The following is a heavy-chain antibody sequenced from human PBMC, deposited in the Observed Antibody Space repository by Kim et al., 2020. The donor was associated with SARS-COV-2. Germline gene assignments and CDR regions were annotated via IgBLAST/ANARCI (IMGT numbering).Heavy chain of an antibody. CDR3: ARSYYDSSGYFYVPFDN. V-gene: IGHV4-59*13. J-gene: IGHJ4*02. CDR1: GGSISSYY. D-gene: IGHD3-22*01. Sequence: SETLSLSCTVSGGSISSYYWSWIRQPPGKGLEWIGYIYYSGSTDYNPSLKSRVTISVDTSKNQFSLKLSSVTAADTAIYYCARSYYDSSGYFYVPFDNWGQGILVTVSS. CDR2: IYYSGST.